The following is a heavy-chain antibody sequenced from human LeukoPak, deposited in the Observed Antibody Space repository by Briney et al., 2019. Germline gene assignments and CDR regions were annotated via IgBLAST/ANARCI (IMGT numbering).Heavy chain of an antibody. D-gene: IGHD1-26*01. CDR1: GFTFSNDW. V-gene: IGHV3-74*01. J-gene: IGHJ4*02. Sequence: VGSLRLSCAASGFTFSNDWMHWGRQAPGKGLVSVSRIKSDGSNTIYADSVKGRFTISRDNAKNTLYLQMNSLRAEDTAVYYCAREGLIVGATKGLDYWGQGTLVTVSS. CDR2: IKSDGSNT. CDR3: AREGLIVGATKGLDY.